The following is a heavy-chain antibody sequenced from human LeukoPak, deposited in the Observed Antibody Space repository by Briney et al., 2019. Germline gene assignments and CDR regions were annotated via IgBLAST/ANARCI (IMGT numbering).Heavy chain of an antibody. Sequence: GGSLRLSCAASGFTLSSYWMSWVRQAPGKGLEWVANIKQDGSEKYYVDSVKGRFTISRDNAKNSLYLQMNSLRAEDTAVYYCARDSYYYESPDFDYWGQGTLVTVSS. J-gene: IGHJ4*02. D-gene: IGHD3-22*01. CDR1: GFTLSSYW. V-gene: IGHV3-7*01. CDR2: IKQDGSEK. CDR3: ARDSYYYESPDFDY.